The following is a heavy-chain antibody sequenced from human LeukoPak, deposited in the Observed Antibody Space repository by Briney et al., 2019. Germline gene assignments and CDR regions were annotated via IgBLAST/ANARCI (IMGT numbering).Heavy chain of an antibody. CDR2: ISSSGNT. D-gene: IGHD3-3*01. CDR3: ARLGAGPTYYDFWSGYSSFYFDY. V-gene: IGHV4-39*02. CDR1: GGSTSGGNYY. J-gene: IGHJ4*02. Sequence: PSETLSLTCIVSGGSTSGGNYYWGWIRRPPGKGLEWIGGISSSGNTYYNPSLKSRITMSIDTSKNHFSLKLSSVTAADTAVYYCARLGAGPTYYDFWSGYSSFYFDYWGQGTLVTVSS.